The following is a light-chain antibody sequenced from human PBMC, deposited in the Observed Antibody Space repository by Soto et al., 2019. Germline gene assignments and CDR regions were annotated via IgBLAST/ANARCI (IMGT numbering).Light chain of an antibody. CDR2: KAS. CDR3: QQYNSYSSLT. CDR1: QSISSW. J-gene: IGKJ4*01. Sequence: DIQMTQSPSTLSASVGDRVTMTCRASQSISSWLAWYQQKPGKAPKLLIYKASNLQSGVPSRFSGSGSGTEFTLTISSLQPDDFATYYCQQYNSYSSLTFGGGTKVEIK. V-gene: IGKV1-5*03.